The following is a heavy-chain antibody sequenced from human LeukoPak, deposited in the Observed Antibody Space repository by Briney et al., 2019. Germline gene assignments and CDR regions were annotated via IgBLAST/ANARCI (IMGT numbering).Heavy chain of an antibody. CDR2: IPYDGSNK. V-gene: IGHV3-30*03. CDR1: GFTFSSYG. CDR3: ARKRNYYGSGSYYNADYFDY. D-gene: IGHD3-10*01. Sequence: PGRSLRLSCAASGFTFSSYGMHWVRQAPGKGLEWVAVIPYDGSNKYYADSVKGRFTISRDNSKNTLYLQMNSLRAEDTAVYYCARKRNYYGSGSYYNADYFDYWGQGTLVTVSS. J-gene: IGHJ4*02.